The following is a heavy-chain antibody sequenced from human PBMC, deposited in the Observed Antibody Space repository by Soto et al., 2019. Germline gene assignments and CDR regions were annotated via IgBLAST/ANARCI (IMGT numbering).Heavy chain of an antibody. CDR3: ARERFYYGSGSHAPNWFDP. V-gene: IGHV4-59*01. CDR2: IYYSGST. CDR1: GGSISSYY. J-gene: IGHJ5*02. Sequence: QVQLQESGPGLVKPSETLSLTCTVSGGSISSYYWSWIRQPPGKGLEWIGYIYYSGSTNYNPSLKSRVTISVDTSKNQFSLKLSSVTAADTAVYYCARERFYYGSGSHAPNWFDPWGQGTLVTVSS. D-gene: IGHD3-10*01.